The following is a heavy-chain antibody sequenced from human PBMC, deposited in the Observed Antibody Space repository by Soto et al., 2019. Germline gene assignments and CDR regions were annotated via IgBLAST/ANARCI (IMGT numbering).Heavy chain of an antibody. V-gene: IGHV1-18*01. CDR1: GYTFTSYG. CDR2: ISAYNGNT. Sequence: QVQLVQSGAEVKKPGASVKVSCKASGYTFTSYGISWVRQAPGQGLEWMGWISAYNGNTNYAQKLQGRVTMTTDTSTSKAYMELRSLRSDDTVVYYCARDNSAYYYDSSGYYYEAYFDYWGQGTLVTVSS. J-gene: IGHJ4*02. D-gene: IGHD3-22*01. CDR3: ARDNSAYYYDSSGYYYEAYFDY.